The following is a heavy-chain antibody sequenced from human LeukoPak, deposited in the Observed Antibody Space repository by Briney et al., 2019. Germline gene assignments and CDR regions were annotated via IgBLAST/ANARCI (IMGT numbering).Heavy chain of an antibody. CDR1: GFTFSSYA. D-gene: IGHD3-9*01. J-gene: IGHJ4*02. CDR3: ARGGFDWLLDY. Sequence: GGSLRLSCAASGFTFSSYAMSWVRQAPGKGLEWVSAISGSGGSTYNADSVKGRFTISRDNSKNTLYLQMNSLRADDTAVYYCARGGFDWLLDYWGQGTLVTVSS. V-gene: IGHV3-23*01. CDR2: ISGSGGST.